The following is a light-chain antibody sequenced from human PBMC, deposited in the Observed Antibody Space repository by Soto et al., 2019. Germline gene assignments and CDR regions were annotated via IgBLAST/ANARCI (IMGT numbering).Light chain of an antibody. Sequence: EIVMTQSPATLSVSPGEKAKISCRASQNDRSNLAWYQQKPGQASRLLIYGASTRATGIPARFSGSGSGTEFTLTISSLQSEDFAVYYGQQYNNWPPLTFGGGTKVDIK. J-gene: IGKJ4*01. V-gene: IGKV3-15*01. CDR1: QNDRSN. CDR3: QQYNNWPPLT. CDR2: GAS.